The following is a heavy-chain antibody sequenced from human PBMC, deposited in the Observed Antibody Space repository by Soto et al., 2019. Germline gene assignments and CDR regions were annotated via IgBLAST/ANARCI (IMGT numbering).Heavy chain of an antibody. CDR3: ARGVYSSSWATDYYGMDV. CDR2: ISAYNGNT. J-gene: IGHJ6*02. D-gene: IGHD6-13*01. CDR1: GYTFASYG. Sequence: VSVKVSCKASGYTFASYGISWVRQDHGQGLEWMRRISAYNGNTNYAQKLQGRVTMTTDTSTSTAYMELRSLRSDDTAVYYCARGVYSSSWATDYYGMDVWGQGTTVTVSS. V-gene: IGHV1-18*01.